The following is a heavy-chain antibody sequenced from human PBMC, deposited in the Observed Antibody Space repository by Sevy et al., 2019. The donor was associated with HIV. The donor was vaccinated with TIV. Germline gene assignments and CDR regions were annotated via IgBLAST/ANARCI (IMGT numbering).Heavy chain of an antibody. Sequence: GGSLRLSCAASGFTFSSYDMHWVRQARGKGLEWVSAIGTAGDTYYPGSVKGRFTISRENAKNSWYLQMNSLRVGDTAVYYCARAYSSGWYDYWGQGTLVTVSS. CDR1: GFTFSSYD. CDR3: ARAYSSGWYDY. CDR2: IGTAGDT. V-gene: IGHV3-13*01. J-gene: IGHJ4*02. D-gene: IGHD6-19*01.